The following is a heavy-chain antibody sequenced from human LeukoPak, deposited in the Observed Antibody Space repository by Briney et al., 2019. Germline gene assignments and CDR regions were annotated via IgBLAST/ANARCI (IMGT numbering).Heavy chain of an antibody. D-gene: IGHD1-26*01. CDR3: AKGPRGSYLDY. J-gene: IGHJ4*02. CDR2: ISESGDTT. V-gene: IGHV3-23*01. Sequence: GGSLRLSCAASGFTFSNYAMNWVRQAPGKGLEWVSSISESGDTTHYADSVKGRFTISRDNSKNTLYLQMNSLRAEDTAVYYCAKGPRGSYLDYWGQGTLVTVSS. CDR1: GFTFSNYA.